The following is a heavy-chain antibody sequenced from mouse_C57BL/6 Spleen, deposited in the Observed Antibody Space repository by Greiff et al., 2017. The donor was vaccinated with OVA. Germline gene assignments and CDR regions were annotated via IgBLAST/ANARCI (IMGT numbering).Heavy chain of an antibody. CDR1: GYAFTNYL. CDR3: ARGLVYSNYWYFDV. V-gene: IGHV1-54*01. CDR2: INPGSGGT. J-gene: IGHJ1*03. Sequence: QVQLQQSGAELVRPGTSVKVSCKASGYAFTNYLIEWVKQRPGQGLEWIGVINPGSGGTNYNEKFKGKATLTADKSSSTAYMQLSSLTSEDSAVYFCARGLVYSNYWYFDVCGTGTTVTVSS. D-gene: IGHD2-5*01.